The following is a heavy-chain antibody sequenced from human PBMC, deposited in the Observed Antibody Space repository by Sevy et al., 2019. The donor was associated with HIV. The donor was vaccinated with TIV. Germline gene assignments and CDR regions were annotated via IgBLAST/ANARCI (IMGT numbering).Heavy chain of an antibody. CDR1: GGSISSYY. CDR3: ARDMLGYCSSTSCYAEGYFDY. Sequence: SESLSLTCTVSGGSISSYYWSWIRQPPGKGLEWIGYIYYSGSTNYNPSLKSRVTISVDTSKNQFSLKLSSATAADTAVHYCARDMLGYCSSTSCYAEGYFDYWGQGTLVTVSS. V-gene: IGHV4-59*01. D-gene: IGHD2-2*01. CDR2: IYYSGST. J-gene: IGHJ4*02.